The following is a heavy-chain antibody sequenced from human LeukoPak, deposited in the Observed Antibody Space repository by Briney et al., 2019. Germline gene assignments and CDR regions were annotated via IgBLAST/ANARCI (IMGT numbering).Heavy chain of an antibody. D-gene: IGHD3-22*01. CDR2: IYHSGST. Sequence: PSETLSLTCIVSGYSINSGYHWGWIRQTPGKGLEWIGSIYHSGSTYYNPSLKSRVTISIDTSKNQFSLKLSSVTAADTAVYYCARHYLYDTSGYGTYYFDYWGQGTLVTVSS. J-gene: IGHJ4*02. CDR3: ARHYLYDTSGYGTYYFDY. V-gene: IGHV4-38-2*02. CDR1: GYSINSGYH.